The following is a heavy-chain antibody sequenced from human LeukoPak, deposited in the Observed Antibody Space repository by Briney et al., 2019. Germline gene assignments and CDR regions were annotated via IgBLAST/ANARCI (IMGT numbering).Heavy chain of an antibody. CDR3: ARGSEYTSSTNYYFDY. CDR1: GFTFSTYW. D-gene: IGHD6-6*01. Sequence: GGSLRLSCAASGFTFSTYWMNWFRQAPGKGLEWVANINHDEGETNYVDSVKGRFTISRDNAANSLYLQMNSLGGEDTAVYYCARGSEYTSSTNYYFDYWGQGTLVTVSS. CDR2: INHDEGET. V-gene: IGHV3-7*01. J-gene: IGHJ4*02.